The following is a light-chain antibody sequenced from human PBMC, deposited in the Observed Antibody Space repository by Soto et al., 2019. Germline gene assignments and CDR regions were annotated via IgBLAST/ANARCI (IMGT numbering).Light chain of an antibody. J-gene: IGKJ1*01. V-gene: IGKV3-20*01. Sequence: EVVLTQSPGTLSLSPGERATLSCRASQSITNSYLAWYQKTPGQAPSLLIYDASQRATGIPDRFSGSGSETDFTLTITRLEPDDFAVYFCQDYGTSRTFGQGTKVEIK. CDR2: DAS. CDR1: QSITNSY. CDR3: QDYGTSRT.